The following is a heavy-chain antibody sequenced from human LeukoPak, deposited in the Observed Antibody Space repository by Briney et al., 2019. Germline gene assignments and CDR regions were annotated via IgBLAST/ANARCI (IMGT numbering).Heavy chain of an antibody. Sequence: PGGSLRLSCAASGFTFSVYYMSWVRQAPGKGLEWVSYISSSSSYTNYADSVKGRFTISRDNAKNSLYLQMNSLRAEDTAVYYCARDPYYYGSGSYYIPSYYYYGMDVWGQGTTVTVSS. V-gene: IGHV3-11*06. CDR3: ARDPYYYGSGSYYIPSYYYYGMDV. CDR1: GFTFSVYY. CDR2: ISSSSSYT. J-gene: IGHJ6*02. D-gene: IGHD3-10*01.